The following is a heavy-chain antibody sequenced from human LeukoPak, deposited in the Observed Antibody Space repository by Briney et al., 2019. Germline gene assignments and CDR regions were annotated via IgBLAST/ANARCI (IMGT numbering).Heavy chain of an antibody. J-gene: IGHJ4*02. D-gene: IGHD3-22*01. CDR2: IYSGSST. V-gene: IGHV3-53*01. CDR3: ARAQMYYYDSSDY. Sequence: GGSLRLSCAASGFTLSSNYMSWVRQAPGKGLEWVSVIYSGSSTYYADSVKGRFTISRDNSKNTLYLQMNSLRAEDTAVYYCARAQMYYYDSSDYWGQGTLVTVSS. CDR1: GFTLSSNY.